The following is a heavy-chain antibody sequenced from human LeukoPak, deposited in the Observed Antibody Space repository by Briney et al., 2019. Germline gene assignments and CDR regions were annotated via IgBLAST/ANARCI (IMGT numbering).Heavy chain of an antibody. Sequence: GGSPRLSCAASGFTFSSYGMHWVRQAPGKGLEWVAVISYDGSNKYYADSVKGRFTISRDNSKNTLYLQMNSLRAEDTAVYYCARHLWFTFWGQGTLVTVSS. CDR1: GFTFSSYG. V-gene: IGHV3-30*03. J-gene: IGHJ4*02. CDR2: ISYDGSNK. CDR3: ARHLWFTF. D-gene: IGHD3-10*01.